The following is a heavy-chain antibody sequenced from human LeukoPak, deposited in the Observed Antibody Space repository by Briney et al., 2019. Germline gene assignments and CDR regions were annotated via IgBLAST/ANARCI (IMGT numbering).Heavy chain of an antibody. V-gene: IGHV3-30*18. CDR3: AKGPLRGTAAAIDY. D-gene: IGHD2-2*01. Sequence: GGSLRLSCTASGFPFSDYFLIWLRQAPGKGLEWVAVISYDGRNKHYPDSVKGRFTISRDISTDTLWLQMDSLRTEDTAVYYCAKGPLRGTAAAIDYWGQGTLVTVSS. CDR2: ISYDGRNK. J-gene: IGHJ4*02. CDR1: GFPFSDYF.